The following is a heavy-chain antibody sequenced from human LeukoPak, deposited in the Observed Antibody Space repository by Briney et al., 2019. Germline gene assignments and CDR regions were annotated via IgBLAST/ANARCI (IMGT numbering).Heavy chain of an antibody. Sequence: ASVKVSCKPSGYTFTSYAIHWVRQAPGQGLEWMGWINPNGGGTNYAQKFEGRVTMTRDTSISTAYMELSRLRSDDTAVYYCAKEGQQLGNWFDPWGQGTLVTVSS. J-gene: IGHJ5*02. CDR3: AKEGQQLGNWFDP. CDR1: GYTFTSYA. D-gene: IGHD6-13*01. CDR2: INPNGGGT. V-gene: IGHV1-2*02.